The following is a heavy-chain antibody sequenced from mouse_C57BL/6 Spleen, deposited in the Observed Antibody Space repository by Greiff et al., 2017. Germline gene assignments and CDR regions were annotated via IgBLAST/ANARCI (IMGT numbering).Heavy chain of an antibody. CDR3: ARFPFLLSGYFDV. J-gene: IGHJ1*03. CDR1: GYTFPDYY. CDR2: INPNNGGT. V-gene: IGHV1-26*01. Sequence: EVQLQQSGPELVKPGASVKISCKASGYTFPDYYMNWVKQSHGKSLEWIGDINPNNGGTSYNQKFKGKATLTVDKSSSTAYMELRSLTSEDSAVYYCARFPFLLSGYFDVWGTGTTVTVSS. D-gene: IGHD1-1*01.